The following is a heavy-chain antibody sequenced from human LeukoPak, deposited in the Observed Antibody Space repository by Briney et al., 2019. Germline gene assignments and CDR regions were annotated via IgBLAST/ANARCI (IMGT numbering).Heavy chain of an antibody. Sequence: GGSLRLSCAASGFTFTNYAMSWVRQAPGKGLEWVSAISGSGGSAYYADSVKGRFTISRDNSKNTLYLQMNSLRAEDTAVYYCAKLDRIAVAGTRGPFDYWGQGTLVTVSS. J-gene: IGHJ4*02. CDR3: AKLDRIAVAGTRGPFDY. CDR2: ISGSGGSA. D-gene: IGHD6-19*01. V-gene: IGHV3-23*01. CDR1: GFTFTNYA.